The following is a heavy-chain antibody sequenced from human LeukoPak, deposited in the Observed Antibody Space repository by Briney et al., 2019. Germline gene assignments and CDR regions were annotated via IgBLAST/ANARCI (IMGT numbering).Heavy chain of an antibody. CDR1: GFIFTGYY. J-gene: IGHJ5*02. Sequence: GASVKVSCKTSGFIFTGYYMHWVRQAPGQGLEWMGIINPSGGSTSYAQKFQGRVTMTRDMSTSTVYMELSSLRSEDTAVYYCARADSSSSVYRASLLDWFDPWGQGTLVTVSS. CDR2: INPSGGST. D-gene: IGHD6-6*01. CDR3: ARADSSSSVYRASLLDWFDP. V-gene: IGHV1-46*01.